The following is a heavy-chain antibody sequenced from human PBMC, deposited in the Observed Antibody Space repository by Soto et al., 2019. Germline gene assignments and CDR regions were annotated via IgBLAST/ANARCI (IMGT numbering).Heavy chain of an antibody. D-gene: IGHD3-16*01. J-gene: IGHJ6*03. V-gene: IGHV1-8*01. CDR1: GYTFTSYD. CDR2: MNPNSGNT. Sequence: ASVKVSCKASGYTFTSYDINWVRQATGQGLEWMGWMNPNSGNTGYAQKFQGRVTMTRNTSISTAYMELSSLRSEDAAVYYCARGGVYFVWGIFYKRGRGIYYYYREVGGKGTRVTVPS. CDR3: ARGGVYFVWGIFYKRGRGIYYYYREV.